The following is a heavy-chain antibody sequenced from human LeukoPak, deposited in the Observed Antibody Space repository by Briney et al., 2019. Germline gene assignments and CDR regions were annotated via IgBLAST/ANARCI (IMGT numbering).Heavy chain of an antibody. CDR2: IYYRGST. V-gene: IGHV4-39*07. Sequence: PSETLSLTCTVSGGSISSTSYYWGWIRQPPGKGLEWIGSIYYRGSTYYNPSLKSRVTISVDKSKNQFSLNLRSVTAPDTAVYYCARSLSTAGIDYWGQGILVTVSS. CDR3: ARSLSTAGIDY. J-gene: IGHJ4*02. D-gene: IGHD2-2*01. CDR1: GGSISSTSYY.